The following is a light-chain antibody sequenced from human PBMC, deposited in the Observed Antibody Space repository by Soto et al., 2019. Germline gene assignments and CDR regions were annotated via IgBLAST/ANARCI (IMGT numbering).Light chain of an antibody. J-gene: IGLJ1*01. CDR2: RNN. Sequence: QAVLTQPPSASGTPGQRVTISCSGSSSNIGTSYVYWYQQFPGTAPKLLIYRNNQRPSGVPDRFSGSKSGTSASLAISGLRSEDEADYYCVTWDDSLSAYVFGTGTKLTVL. CDR3: VTWDDSLSAYV. V-gene: IGLV1-47*01. CDR1: SSNIGTSY.